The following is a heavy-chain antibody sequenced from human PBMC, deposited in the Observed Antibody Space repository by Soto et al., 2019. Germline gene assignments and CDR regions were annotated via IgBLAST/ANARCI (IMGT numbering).Heavy chain of an antibody. CDR1: GYTFTSYY. J-gene: IGHJ5*02. CDR2: INPSGGST. D-gene: IGHD6-6*01. Sequence: VASVKVSCKASGYTFTSYYMHWVRQAPGQGLEWMGIINPSGGSTSYAQKFQGRVTMTRDTSTSTVYMELSSLRSEDTAVYYCARDRTSSPEYSSSPRANWFDPWGQGTLVTVSS. V-gene: IGHV1-46*03. CDR3: ARDRTSSPEYSSSPRANWFDP.